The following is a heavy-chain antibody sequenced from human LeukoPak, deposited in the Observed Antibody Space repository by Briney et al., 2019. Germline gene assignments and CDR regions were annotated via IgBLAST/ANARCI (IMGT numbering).Heavy chain of an antibody. V-gene: IGHV3-33*01. D-gene: IGHD6-13*01. Sequence: GRSLRLSCAASGFSFSAYGVHWVRQAPGKGLEWVAVIWYDGSSKDYADSVKGRFTLSRDNSKNTLYLQMNSLTVEDTAVYYCARSQSSSLIDYWDQGTLVTVSS. CDR3: ARSQSSSLIDY. CDR1: GFSFSAYG. CDR2: IWYDGSSK. J-gene: IGHJ4*02.